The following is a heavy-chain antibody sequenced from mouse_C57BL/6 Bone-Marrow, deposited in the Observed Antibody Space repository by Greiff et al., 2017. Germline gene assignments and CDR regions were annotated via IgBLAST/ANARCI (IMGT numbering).Heavy chain of an antibody. CDR3: STLRN. J-gene: IGHJ2*01. Sequence: EVKLMESGAELVRPGASVRLSCTASGFNIKDDYMHWVKQRPEQGLEWIGWIDPEDGNTECASKFPGKATITADTSSNTAYLQLSSLTSEDTAVYYCSTLRNWGQGTTLTVSS. V-gene: IGHV14-4*01. CDR2: IDPEDGNT. CDR1: GFNIKDDY.